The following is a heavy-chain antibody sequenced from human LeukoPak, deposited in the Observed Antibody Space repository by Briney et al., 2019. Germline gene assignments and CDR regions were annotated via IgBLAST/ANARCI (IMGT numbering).Heavy chain of an antibody. CDR2: INPNSGAT. V-gene: IGHV1-2*02. J-gene: IGHJ4*02. CDR1: GYTFSDYY. Sequence: ASVKVCCKASGYTFSDYYMHLVRQAPGQGLEWMGWINPNSGATGYAQKFQGRVTMTRDTSISTADMELNSLRSDDTAMYYCSRGSALTRAYIRYDPHFHSWGEGNPVAVSS. CDR3: SRGSALTRAYIRYDPHFHS. D-gene: IGHD5-12*01.